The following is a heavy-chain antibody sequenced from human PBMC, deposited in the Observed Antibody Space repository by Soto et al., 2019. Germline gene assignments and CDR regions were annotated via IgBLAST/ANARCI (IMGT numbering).Heavy chain of an antibody. CDR3: ARGKEGIVGPTITLADGMDV. V-gene: IGHV1-2*04. D-gene: IGHD1-26*01. CDR2: INPNSGDT. J-gene: IGHJ6*02. CDR1: GYTFTVYY. Sequence: VQLVQSGAEVKKPGASVRVSCKASGYTFTVYYIQWVRQAPGQGLEWMGWINPNSGDTNYAQKFQGWVTMTRDTSIGTVYMELNRLKSDDTAVYYCARGKEGIVGPTITLADGMDVWGQGTTVTVSS.